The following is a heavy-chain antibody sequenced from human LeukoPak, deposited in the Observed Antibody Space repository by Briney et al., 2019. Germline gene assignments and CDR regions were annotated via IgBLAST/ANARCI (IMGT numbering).Heavy chain of an antibody. CDR2: INPNSGGT. D-gene: IGHD6-19*01. CDR1: GYTFTGYY. V-gene: IGHV1-2*02. CDR3: ARVPGGWYGSYWFDP. J-gene: IGHJ5*02. Sequence: ASVKVSCKASGYTFTGYYMHWVRQAPGPGLEWMGWINPNSGGTNYAQKLQGRVTMTRDTSISTAYMELSRLRSDDTAVYYCARVPGGWYGSYWFDPWGQGTLVTVSS.